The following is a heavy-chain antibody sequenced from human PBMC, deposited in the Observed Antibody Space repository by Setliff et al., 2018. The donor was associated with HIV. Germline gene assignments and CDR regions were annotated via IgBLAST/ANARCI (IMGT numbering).Heavy chain of an antibody. CDR1: GFTFDDYG. Sequence: GGSLRLSCAASGFTFDDYGMSWVRQAPGKGLEWVSVIYSDGSTYYADSVEGRFTASRDSSKNTLFLQMNSLSPGDTAMYYCARGHYGEWGQGTLVTVSS. J-gene: IGHJ4*02. V-gene: IGHV3-53*01. CDR3: ARGHYGE. D-gene: IGHD4-17*01. CDR2: IYSDGST.